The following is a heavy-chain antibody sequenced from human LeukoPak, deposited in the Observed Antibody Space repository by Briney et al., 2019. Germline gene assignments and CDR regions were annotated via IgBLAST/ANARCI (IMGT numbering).Heavy chain of an antibody. CDR3: AREFSLDAFDI. Sequence: GGSLRLSCAASGFTFSDYYMSWIRQAPGKGLEWVANIKQDGSLTAYGGSVKGRFTISRDNAKNSMYLQMNSLRAEDTAVYYCAREFSLDAFDIWGQGTMVTVSS. J-gene: IGHJ3*02. CDR2: IKQDGSLT. V-gene: IGHV3-7*01. CDR1: GFTFSDYY.